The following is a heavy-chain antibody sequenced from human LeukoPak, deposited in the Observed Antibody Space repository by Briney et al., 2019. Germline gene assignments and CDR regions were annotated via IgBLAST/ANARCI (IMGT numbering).Heavy chain of an antibody. J-gene: IGHJ3*02. CDR1: GFSFSNYE. D-gene: IGHD3-22*01. V-gene: IGHV3-48*03. CDR3: ARELTSDSSGYDAFHI. CDR2: ISSSGGTI. Sequence: GGSLRLSCTASGFSFSNYEMDWVRQAPGKGLEWVSYISSSGGTIFYADSVKGRFTISRDNAKNSMYLQMSSLGAEDTAVYYCARELTSDSSGYDAFHIWGQGTPVTVSS.